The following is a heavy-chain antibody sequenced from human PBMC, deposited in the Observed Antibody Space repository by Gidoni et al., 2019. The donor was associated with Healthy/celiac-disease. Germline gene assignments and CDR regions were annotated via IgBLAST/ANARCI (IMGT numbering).Heavy chain of an antibody. CDR1: GGSFSGYY. J-gene: IGHJ3*02. D-gene: IGHD4-17*01. V-gene: IGHV4-34*01. Sequence: QVQLQQWGAGLLKPSETLSLTCAVYGGSFSGYYWSWIRQPPGKGLEWIGEINHSGSTNYNPSLKSRVTISVDTSKNQFSLKLSSVTAADTAVYYCARGLLSYGDFREIWGQGTMVTVSS. CDR2: INHSGST. CDR3: ARGLLSYGDFREI.